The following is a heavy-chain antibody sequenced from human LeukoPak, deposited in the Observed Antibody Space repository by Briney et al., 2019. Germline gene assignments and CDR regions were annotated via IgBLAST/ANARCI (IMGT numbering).Heavy chain of an antibody. J-gene: IGHJ4*02. V-gene: IGHV1-69*04. Sequence: EASVKVSCKASGGTFSSYAISWVRQAAGQGLEWMGRIIPILGIANYAQKFQGRVTITADKSTSTAYMELSSLRSEDTAVYYCARASDALPPGAYWGQGTLVTVSS. CDR2: IIPILGIA. D-gene: IGHD1-14*01. CDR1: GGTFSSYA. CDR3: ARASDALPPGAY.